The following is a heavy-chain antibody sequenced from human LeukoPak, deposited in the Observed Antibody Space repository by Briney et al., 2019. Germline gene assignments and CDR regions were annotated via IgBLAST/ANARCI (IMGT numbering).Heavy chain of an antibody. CDR3: ARGAGTTAQDFDY. Sequence: GASVKVSCKASGYTFTDYYMHWVRQAPGQGLEWMGWINPNSGGTKYGQKFQGRVTMTRDTTISTAYMEVSRLRSDDTAVYYCARGAGTTAQDFDYWGQGTLVTVSS. V-gene: IGHV1-2*02. J-gene: IGHJ4*02. CDR2: INPNSGGT. CDR1: GYTFTDYY. D-gene: IGHD1-7*01.